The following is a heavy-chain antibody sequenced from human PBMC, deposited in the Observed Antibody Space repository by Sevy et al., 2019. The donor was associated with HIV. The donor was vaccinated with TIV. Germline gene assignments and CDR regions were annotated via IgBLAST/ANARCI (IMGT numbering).Heavy chain of an antibody. V-gene: IGHV3-30-3*01. CDR1: GFTFSSYA. D-gene: IGHD3-9*01. CDR3: ARGLTGPYYYYGMDV. Sequence: GGSLRLSCAASGFTFSSYAMHWVRQAPGKGLEWVAVISYDGSNKYYADSVKGRFTISRDNSKNTLYLQMNSLRAEYTAVYYCARGLTGPYYYYGMDVWGQGTTVTVSS. CDR2: ISYDGSNK. J-gene: IGHJ6*02.